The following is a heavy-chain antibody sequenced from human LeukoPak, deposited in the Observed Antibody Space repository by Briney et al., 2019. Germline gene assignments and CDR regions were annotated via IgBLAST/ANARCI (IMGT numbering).Heavy chain of an antibody. D-gene: IGHD6-19*01. V-gene: IGHV3-7*01. CDR1: GFTFSSYW. CDR3: ARDLNRYSSGWYSYYYYGMDV. J-gene: IGHJ6*02. CDR2: IKQDGSEK. Sequence: GGSLRLSCAASGFTFSSYWMSWVRQAPGKGLEWVANIKQDGSEKYYVDSVKGRFTISRDNAKNSLYLQMSSLRAEDTAVYYCARDLNRYSSGWYSYYYYGMDVWGQGTTVTVSS.